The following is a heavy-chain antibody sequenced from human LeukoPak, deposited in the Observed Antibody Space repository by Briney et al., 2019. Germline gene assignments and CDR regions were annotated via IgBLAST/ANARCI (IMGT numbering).Heavy chain of an antibody. CDR3: ARGRFIAVALTYFDL. V-gene: IGHV4-61*02. Sequence: SETLSLTCTVSGGSISSGSYYWSWIRQPAGKGLEWIGRIYTSGSTNYNPSLKSRVTISVDTSKNQFSLKLSSVTAADTAVYYCARGRFIAVALTYFDLWGRGTLVTVSS. D-gene: IGHD6-19*01. CDR1: GGSISSGSYY. CDR2: IYTSGST. J-gene: IGHJ2*01.